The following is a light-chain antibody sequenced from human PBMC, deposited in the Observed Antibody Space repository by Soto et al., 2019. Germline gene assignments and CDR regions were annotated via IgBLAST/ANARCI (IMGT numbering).Light chain of an antibody. J-gene: IGKJ3*01. CDR2: DAS. CDR1: QSVNTW. V-gene: IGKV1-5*01. CDR3: KHYHGYPFT. Sequence: DIQRTQAPSTQSASVGARVSITCRASQSVNTWLAWYQQKPGKVPVLLIYDASSLKSGFQSRFSGSVSVTEFTFTITSLQPDDVAIYYCKHYHGYPFTFAPGTKVDN.